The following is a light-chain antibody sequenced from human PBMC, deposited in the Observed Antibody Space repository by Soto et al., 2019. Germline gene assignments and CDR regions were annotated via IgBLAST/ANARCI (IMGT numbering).Light chain of an antibody. CDR1: QTVGNNY. J-gene: IGKJ1*01. V-gene: IGKV3-20*01. CDR2: DAS. Sequence: EIVLTQSPGTLSLSPGERATLSCRASQTVGNNYVAWYQQKPGQPPRLLIHDASDRATGIPDRFSGSGSGTDFTLTISRLEPEDFAVYYCQQCANSPLTFGQGTKVDIK. CDR3: QQCANSPLT.